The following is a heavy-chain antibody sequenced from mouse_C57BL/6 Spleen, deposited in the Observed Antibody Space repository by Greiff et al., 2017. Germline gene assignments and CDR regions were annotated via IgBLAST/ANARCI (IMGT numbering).Heavy chain of an antibody. Sequence: VKVVESGAELVRPGASVKLSCKASGYTFTDYYINWVKQRPGQGLEWIARIYPGSGNTYYNEKFKGKATLTAEKSSSTAYMQLSSLTSEDSAVYFCARSAYGNYVYAMDYWGQGTSVTVSS. CDR1: GYTFTDYY. V-gene: IGHV1-76*01. J-gene: IGHJ4*01. CDR2: IYPGSGNT. D-gene: IGHD2-1*01. CDR3: ARSAYGNYVYAMDY.